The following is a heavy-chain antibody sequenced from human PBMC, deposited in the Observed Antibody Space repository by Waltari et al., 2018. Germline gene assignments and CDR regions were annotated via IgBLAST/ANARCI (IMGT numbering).Heavy chain of an antibody. CDR1: GFACNANP. V-gene: IGHV3-23*01. D-gene: IGHD3-3*01. CDR3: FWGGFSDRQWSDP. J-gene: IGHJ5*02. Sequence: EVQLMESGGGVVQPGGSLRRSCEASGFACNANPMNWVRQAPGKWLEWVAVISGFEGSSYYADSVKGRFTISRDDSKNTLFLQMNSLRVDDTAVYYCFWGGFSDRQWSDPWGQGTLVTVSS. CDR2: ISGFEGSS.